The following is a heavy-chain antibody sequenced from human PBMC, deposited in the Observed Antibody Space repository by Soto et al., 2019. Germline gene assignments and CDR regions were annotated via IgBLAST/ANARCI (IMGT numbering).Heavy chain of an antibody. CDR2: IIPIFGTA. CDR1: GGTSSSYA. J-gene: IGHJ6*02. D-gene: IGHD6-13*01. Sequence: SVKVSCKASGGTSSSYAISWVRQAPGQGLEWMGGIIPIFGTANYAQKFQGRVTITADESTSTAYMELSSLRSEDTAVYYCARGMVAAAGPRDYYYGMDVWGQGTTVTVSS. V-gene: IGHV1-69*13. CDR3: ARGMVAAAGPRDYYYGMDV.